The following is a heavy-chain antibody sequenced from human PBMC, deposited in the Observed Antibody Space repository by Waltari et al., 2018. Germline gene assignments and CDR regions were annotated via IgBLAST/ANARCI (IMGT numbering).Heavy chain of an antibody. CDR1: GGTFNTYG. V-gene: IGHV1-69*01. CDR3: ARGGTRFVERLLFIPLDP. CDR2: FIPIIGSP. J-gene: IGHJ5*02. D-gene: IGHD3-3*01. Sequence: QVQLVQSGAEVKKPGSSMKLSCKALGGTFNTYGLNWVRQAPGQGLEWMGGFIPIIGSPSYAQKVQGRVKITADEATSTSYVELSSLTSEDTAVYYCARGGTRFVERLLFIPLDPWGQGTLVTVSS.